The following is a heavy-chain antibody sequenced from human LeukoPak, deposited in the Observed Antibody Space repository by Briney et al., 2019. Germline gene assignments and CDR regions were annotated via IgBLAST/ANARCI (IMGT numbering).Heavy chain of an antibody. Sequence: ASVKVSCKAPGYTFTSYGISWVRQAPGQGLEWMGWISAYNGNTNYAQKLQGRVTMTTDTSTSTAYMELRSLRSDDTAVYYCARSIAAAITVDYWGQGTLVTVSS. J-gene: IGHJ4*02. V-gene: IGHV1-18*01. D-gene: IGHD6-13*01. CDR2: ISAYNGNT. CDR3: ARSIAAAITVDY. CDR1: GYTFTSYG.